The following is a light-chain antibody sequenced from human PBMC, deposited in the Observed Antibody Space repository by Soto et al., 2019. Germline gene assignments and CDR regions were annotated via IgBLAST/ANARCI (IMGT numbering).Light chain of an antibody. CDR2: DVS. CDR1: SSDVGGYNY. CDR3: SSYTSSSLVV. Sequence: QSVLTQPASVSGSPGQSITISCTGTSSDVGGYNYVSWYQQRPGKAPKLMIYDVSNRPSGVSNRFSGSKSGNTASLTISGLQAEDEADYYCSSYTSSSLVVFGGGTK. J-gene: IGLJ2*01. V-gene: IGLV2-14*01.